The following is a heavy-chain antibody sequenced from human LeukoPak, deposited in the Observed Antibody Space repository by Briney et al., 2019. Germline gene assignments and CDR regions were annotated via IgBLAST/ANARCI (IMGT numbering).Heavy chain of an antibody. V-gene: IGHV3-43*01. CDR2: ITWDGGST. J-gene: IGHJ3*02. CDR1: GFTFGDYT. Sequence: GGSLRLSCATSGFTFGDYTMHWVRQAPGRGLEWVSLITWDGGSTHYADSVKGRFTISRDNIKNSLYLQMNSLRTEDTALYYCANWEDAFEIWGQGTMVTVSS. CDR3: ANWEDAFEI. D-gene: IGHD1-26*01.